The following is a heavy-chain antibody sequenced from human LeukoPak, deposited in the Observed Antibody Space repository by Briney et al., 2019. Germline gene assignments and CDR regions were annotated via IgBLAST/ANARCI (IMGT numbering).Heavy chain of an antibody. J-gene: IGHJ5*02. CDR1: GGSISSYY. CDR3: ARTFNWFDP. Sequence: SETLSLTCTVSGGSISSYYWSWIRQPPGKGLEWIGYIYYSGSTNYNPSLKSRVTISVDTSKSQFSLKLSSVTAADTAVYYCARTFNWFDPWGQGTLVTVSS. CDR2: IYYSGST. V-gene: IGHV4-59*01. D-gene: IGHD3-16*01.